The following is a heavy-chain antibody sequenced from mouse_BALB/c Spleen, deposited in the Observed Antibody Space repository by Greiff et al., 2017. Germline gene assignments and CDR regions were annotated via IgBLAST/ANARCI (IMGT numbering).Heavy chain of an antibody. J-gene: IGHJ4*01. CDR2: LYPGSGNT. Sequence: QVQLQQSGAELARPGASVKLSCKASGYTFTDYYINWVKQRTGQGLEWIGELYPGSGNTYYNEKFKGKATLTADKSSSTAYMQLSSLTSEDSAVYFCARGGGTRGYAMDYWGQGTSVTVSS. D-gene: IGHD4-1*01. V-gene: IGHV1-77*01. CDR3: ARGGGTRGYAMDY. CDR1: GYTFTDYY.